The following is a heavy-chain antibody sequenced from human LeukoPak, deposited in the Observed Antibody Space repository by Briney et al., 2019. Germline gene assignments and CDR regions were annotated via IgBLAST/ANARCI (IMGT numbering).Heavy chain of an antibody. CDR1: GFTFDDYG. CDR3: AREPQRGTAAGPFDY. D-gene: IGHD6-13*01. Sequence: GGSLRLSCAASGFTFDDYGMSWVRQAPGKGLEWVSGINWNGGSTGYADSVKGRFTISRDNAKNSLYLQMNSLRAEDTALYYCAREPQRGTAAGPFDYWGQGTLVTVSS. J-gene: IGHJ4*02. CDR2: INWNGGST. V-gene: IGHV3-20*04.